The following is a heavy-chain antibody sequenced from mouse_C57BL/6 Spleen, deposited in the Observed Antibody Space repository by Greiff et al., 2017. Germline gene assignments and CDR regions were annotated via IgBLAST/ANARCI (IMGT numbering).Heavy chain of an antibody. Sequence: EVQLQQSGPVLVKPGASVKMSCKASGYTFTDYYMNWVKQSHGKSLEWIGVINPYNGGTSYNQTFKGKATLTVDKSSSTAYMELNSLTSEDSAVYYCARYHYYGSSPYYAMDYWGQGTSVTVSS. D-gene: IGHD1-1*01. CDR3: ARYHYYGSSPYYAMDY. V-gene: IGHV1-19*01. CDR1: GYTFTDYY. CDR2: INPYNGGT. J-gene: IGHJ4*01.